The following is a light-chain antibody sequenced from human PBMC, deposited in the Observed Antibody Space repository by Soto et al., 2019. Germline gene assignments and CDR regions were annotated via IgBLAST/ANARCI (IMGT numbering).Light chain of an antibody. V-gene: IGKV3-11*01. CDR2: DAS. CDR1: QSVSSH. Sequence: EIVLTQSPATLSLSPGDRATLSCRASQSVSSHVAWYQQKPGQAPRLLIYDASNRATGVPARFSGSGSGTDFTLTISSLQPEDFAVYYCQQRSNWPSTFGGGTKVEMK. CDR3: QQRSNWPST. J-gene: IGKJ4*01.